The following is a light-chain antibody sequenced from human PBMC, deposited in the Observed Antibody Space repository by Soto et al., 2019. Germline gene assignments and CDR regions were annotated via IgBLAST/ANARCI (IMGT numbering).Light chain of an antibody. J-gene: IGLJ2*01. CDR3: ETWDSNTVV. V-gene: IGLV4-60*02. CDR2: LEGSGSY. Sequence: QSVLTQSSSASASLGSSVKLTCTLSSGHSSYIIAWHQQQPGKAPRYLMKLEGSGSYNKGSGVPDRFSGSSSGADRYLTISNLQFEDEADYYCETWDSNTVVFGGGTKLTFL. CDR1: SGHSSYI.